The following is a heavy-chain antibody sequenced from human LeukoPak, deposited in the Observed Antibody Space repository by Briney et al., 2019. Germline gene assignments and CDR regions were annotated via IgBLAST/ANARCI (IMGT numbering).Heavy chain of an antibody. V-gene: IGHV1-8*01. CDR3: ARGRGLLWFGELLRGNWFDP. CDR1: GYTFTSYD. CDR2: MNPNSGNT. Sequence: ASVTVSCKASGYTFTSYDINWVRQAAGQGLEWMGWMNPNSGNTGYAQKLQGRVTMTRNTSISTAYMELSSLRSEDTAVYYCARGRGLLWFGELLRGNWFDPWGQGTLVTVSS. D-gene: IGHD3-10*01. J-gene: IGHJ5*02.